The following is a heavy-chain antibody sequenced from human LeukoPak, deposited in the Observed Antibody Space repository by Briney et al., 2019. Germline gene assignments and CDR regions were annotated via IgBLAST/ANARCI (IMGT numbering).Heavy chain of an antibody. CDR1: GFTFDDYA. J-gene: IGHJ3*02. Sequence: PGGSLRLSCAASGFTFDDYAMHWVRQAPGKGLEWVSGISWNSGSRGYADSVKGRFTISRDNAKNSLYLQMNSLRAEDTALYYCAKESHYYDSSGYYYGLRGAFDIWGQGTMVTVSS. CDR3: AKESHYYDSSGYYYGLRGAFDI. D-gene: IGHD3-22*01. V-gene: IGHV3-9*01. CDR2: ISWNSGSR.